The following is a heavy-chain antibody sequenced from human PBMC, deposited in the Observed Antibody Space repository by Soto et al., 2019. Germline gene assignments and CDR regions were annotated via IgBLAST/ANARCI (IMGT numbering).Heavy chain of an antibody. J-gene: IGHJ4*02. Sequence: SETLSLTCTVSSGSISSGGYYWSWIRQHPGKGLEWIGYIYYSGSTYYNPSLKSRVTISVDTSKNQFSLKLSSVTAAGTAVYYCARTYSSSSAVDYWGQGTLVTVSS. V-gene: IGHV4-31*03. D-gene: IGHD6-6*01. CDR1: SGSISSGGYY. CDR2: IYYSGST. CDR3: ARTYSSSSAVDY.